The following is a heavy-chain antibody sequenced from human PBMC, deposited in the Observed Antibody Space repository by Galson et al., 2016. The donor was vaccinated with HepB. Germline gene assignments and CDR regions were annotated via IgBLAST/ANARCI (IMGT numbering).Heavy chain of an antibody. CDR1: GFTFSIYD. D-gene: IGHD1-1*01. J-gene: IGHJ6*04. Sequence: SLRLSCAASGFTFSIYDMHWVRQVTGKGLEWVSAIETAGDTYYPASVKGRFTISRENAKNSLYLQLNDLRAGDTAVYYCARGKSLLTMPWNYGLDVWGKGTAVTVSS. CDR3: ARGKSLLTMPWNYGLDV. V-gene: IGHV3-13*01. CDR2: IETAGDT.